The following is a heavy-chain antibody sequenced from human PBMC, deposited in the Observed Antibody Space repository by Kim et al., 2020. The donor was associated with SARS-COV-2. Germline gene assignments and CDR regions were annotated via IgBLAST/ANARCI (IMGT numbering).Heavy chain of an antibody. V-gene: IGHV4-39*01. CDR1: GGSIGSSSSY. Sequence: SETLSLTCTVSGGSIGSSSSYWGWLRQPPGKGWEWTGGIYDNGSTYYNTSLKCRVTISIDTSENQFSLKLRSVTAADTAVYQCARLRYVSALFDYWGQGTLVTVSS. D-gene: IGHD3-10*01. CDR3: ARLRYVSALFDY. CDR2: IYDNGST. J-gene: IGHJ4*02.